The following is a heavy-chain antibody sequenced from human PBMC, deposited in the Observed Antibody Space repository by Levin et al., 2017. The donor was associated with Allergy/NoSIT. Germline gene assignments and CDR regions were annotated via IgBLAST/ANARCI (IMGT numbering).Heavy chain of an antibody. Sequence: ESLKISCAVSGYSISSGYYWGWIRQPPGKGLEWIGSRHHSGSTYYNPSLKSRVTISLDTSKNQFSLRFNSVTAADTAVYYCARDLAPPGSRSSPFDYWGQGILVTVSS. V-gene: IGHV4-38-2*02. CDR1: GYSISSGYY. J-gene: IGHJ4*02. D-gene: IGHD6-13*01. CDR2: RHHSGST. CDR3: ARDLAPPGSRSSPFDY.